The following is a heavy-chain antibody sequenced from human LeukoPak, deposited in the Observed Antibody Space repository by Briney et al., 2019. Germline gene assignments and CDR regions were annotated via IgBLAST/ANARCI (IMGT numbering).Heavy chain of an antibody. D-gene: IGHD5-12*01. CDR3: ARLNSGYDSRDY. CDR1: GGSISSYY. CDR2: IYYSGST. V-gene: IGHV4-59*01. J-gene: IGHJ4*02. Sequence: SETLSLTCTVSGGSISSYYWSWIRQPPGKGLEWIGYIYYSGSTNYNPSLKSRVTISVDTSKNQFSLKLSSVTAADTAVYYCARLNSGYDSRDYWGQGTLITVSS.